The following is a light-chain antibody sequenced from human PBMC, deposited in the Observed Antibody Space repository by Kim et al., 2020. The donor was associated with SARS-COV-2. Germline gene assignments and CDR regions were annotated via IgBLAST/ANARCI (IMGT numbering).Light chain of an antibody. Sequence: DIQMTQSPSTLSASVGDRVTITCRASQSVNNWLGWYQQKPGKAPKLLIFEASTLQSGVPLGFSGSGSGTEFTLTISGLQPDDFATYYCQQYNSYPWTFGQGTKVDIK. J-gene: IGKJ1*01. V-gene: IGKV1-5*03. CDR2: EAS. CDR3: QQYNSYPWT. CDR1: QSVNNW.